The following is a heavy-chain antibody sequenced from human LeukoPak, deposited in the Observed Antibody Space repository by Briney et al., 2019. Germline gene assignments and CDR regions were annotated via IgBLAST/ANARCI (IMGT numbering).Heavy chain of an antibody. J-gene: IGHJ6*02. D-gene: IGHD3-9*01. Sequence: SETLSLTCTVSGGSISSYYWSWIRQPPGKGREWIGYIYYSGSTNYNPSLKSRVTISVDTSKNQFSLKLSSVTAADTAVYYCARRGYDILTGSFYYGMDVWGQGTTVTVSS. CDR2: IYYSGST. V-gene: IGHV4-59*08. CDR1: GGSISSYY. CDR3: ARRGYDILTGSFYYGMDV.